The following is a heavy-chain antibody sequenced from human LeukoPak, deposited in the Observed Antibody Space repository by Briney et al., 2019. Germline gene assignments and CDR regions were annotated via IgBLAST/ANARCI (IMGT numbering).Heavy chain of an antibody. CDR1: GFTFSSYG. V-gene: IGHV3-23*01. J-gene: IGHJ4*02. CDR2: ISGSGGST. CDR3: AKDRVSLGIAVASDY. Sequence: PGGSLRLSCAASGFTFSSYGMSWVRQAPGKGLEWVSAISGSGGSTYYADSVKGRFTISRDNSKNTLYLQMNSLRAEDTAVYYCAKDRVSLGIAVASDYWGQGTLVTVSS. D-gene: IGHD6-19*01.